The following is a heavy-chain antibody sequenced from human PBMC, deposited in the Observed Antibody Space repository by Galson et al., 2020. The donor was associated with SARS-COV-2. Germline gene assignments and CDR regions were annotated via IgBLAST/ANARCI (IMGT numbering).Heavy chain of an antibody. CDR1: GGSVSSGSYY. V-gene: IGHV4-61*01. Sequence: SETLSLTCTVSGGSVSSGSYYWSWIRQPPGKGLEWIGYIYYSGSTNYNPSLKSRVTISVDTSKNQFSLKLSSVTAADTAVYYCAGAYCGGDGYYGRWYFDYWGQGTLVTVSS. J-gene: IGHJ4*02. CDR3: AGAYCGGDGYYGRWYFDY. CDR2: IYYSGST. D-gene: IGHD2-21*01.